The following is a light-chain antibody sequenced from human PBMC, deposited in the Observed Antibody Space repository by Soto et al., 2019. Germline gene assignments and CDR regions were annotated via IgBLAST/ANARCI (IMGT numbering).Light chain of an antibody. CDR2: DDS. CDR1: NFGSLG. J-gene: IGLJ2*01. CDR3: QVWDSSSDHLV. V-gene: IGLV3-21*02. Sequence: SYELTQLPSVSVAPGQTAMITCGGSNFGSLGVHWYLQKPGQAPVLVVHDDSDRPSGIHERFSGSHSGNTATLTIQRVEAGDEADYYCQVWDSSSDHLVVGGGTKVTVL.